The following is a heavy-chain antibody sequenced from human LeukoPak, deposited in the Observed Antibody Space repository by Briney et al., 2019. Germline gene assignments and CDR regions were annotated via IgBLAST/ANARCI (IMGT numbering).Heavy chain of an antibody. D-gene: IGHD1/OR15-1a*01. Sequence: PGGSLRLSCAVSGFPFSNSWMYWVRQAPGKGLEGVANIKSDGSGISYVDSVKGRFIISRDNARNLLYLQMNSLRVEDTAVYFCAGGNSMDVWGKGTAVTVSP. CDR3: AGGNSMDV. CDR1: GFPFSNSW. J-gene: IGHJ6*04. V-gene: IGHV3-7*03. CDR2: IKSDGSGI.